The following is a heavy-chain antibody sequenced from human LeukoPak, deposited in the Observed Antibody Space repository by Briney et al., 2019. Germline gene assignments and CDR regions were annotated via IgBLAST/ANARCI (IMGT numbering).Heavy chain of an antibody. Sequence: PGGSLRLSCAASGFTFSSYGMHWVRQAPGKGLEWVAVIWYDGSNKYYADAVKGRFTISRDNSKNPLSLQMTSLRSEDTAVYYCARDILMFSGSYYTYYYSGMDVWGQGTTVTVSS. CDR2: IWYDGSNK. CDR1: GFTFSSYG. CDR3: ARDILMFSGSYYTYYYSGMDV. V-gene: IGHV3-33*01. D-gene: IGHD3-10*01. J-gene: IGHJ6*02.